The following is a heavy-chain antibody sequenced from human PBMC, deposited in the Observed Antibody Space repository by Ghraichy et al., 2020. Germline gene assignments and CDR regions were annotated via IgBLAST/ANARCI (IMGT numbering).Heavy chain of an antibody. V-gene: IGHV3-30*19. J-gene: IGHJ2*01. CDR2: ITYDGSTD. CDR3: AREVAQQHGTSLSSLEH. Sequence: GGSLRLSCAASGFTFRSYRMNWVRQAPGKGLEWVASITYDGSTDTYGDSVKGRFTISRDNFENTLYLQLNSLRPEDTAFYYCAREVAQQHGTSLSSLEHWGRGTLVTVS. CDR1: GFTFRSYR. D-gene: IGHD2/OR15-2a*01.